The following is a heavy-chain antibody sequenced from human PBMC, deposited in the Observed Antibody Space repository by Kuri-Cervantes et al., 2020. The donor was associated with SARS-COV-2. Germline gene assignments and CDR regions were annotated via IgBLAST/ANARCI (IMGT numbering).Heavy chain of an antibody. CDR1: GFNFSRTD. CDR3: AKGYQFVGYSYGQGLFDY. D-gene: IGHD5-18*01. V-gene: IGHV3-30*18. CDR2: ISHDGKNK. J-gene: IGHJ4*02. Sequence: GGSLRLSCAASGFNFSRTDMHWVRQAPGKGLEWVAVISHDGKNKKCIASGKGRFTISRDNSQNTLYLQMNSLRAEDTAVYYCAKGYQFVGYSYGQGLFDYWGQGTLVTVSS.